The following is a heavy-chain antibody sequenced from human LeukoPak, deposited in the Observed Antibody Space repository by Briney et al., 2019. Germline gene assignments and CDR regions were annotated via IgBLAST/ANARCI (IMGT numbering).Heavy chain of an antibody. D-gene: IGHD6-19*01. CDR2: INAGNGNT. CDR1: GYTFTSYA. V-gene: IGHV1-3*01. CDR3: ARVYVTAVAGYYYYYGMDV. Sequence: ASVKVSCKASGYTFTSYAMHWVRRAPGQRLEWMGWINAGNGNTKYSQKFQGRVTITRDTSASTAYMELSSLRSEDTAVYYCARVYVTAVAGYYYYYGMDVWGQGTTVTVSS. J-gene: IGHJ6*02.